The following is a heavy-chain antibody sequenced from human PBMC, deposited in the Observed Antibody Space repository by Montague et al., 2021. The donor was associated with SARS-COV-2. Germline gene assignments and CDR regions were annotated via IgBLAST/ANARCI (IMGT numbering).Heavy chain of an antibody. J-gene: IGHJ4*02. V-gene: IGHV4-34*01. D-gene: IGHD3-10*01. CDR3: ARGARQGYGFRLGSFAY. Sequence: SETLSLTCAVYGGSFSGHYWNWIRQHPGQGLEWIGEINHSGSTNNNPSLKSRVTMSVDTSKNQFSLKLSSVTAADKAVYYCARGARQGYGFRLGSFAYWGQGTLVTVSS. CDR2: INHSGST. CDR1: GGSFSGHY.